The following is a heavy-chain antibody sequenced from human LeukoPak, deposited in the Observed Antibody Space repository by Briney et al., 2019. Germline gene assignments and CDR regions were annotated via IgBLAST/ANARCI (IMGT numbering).Heavy chain of an antibody. Sequence: PGGSLRLSCAASGFTFDDYAMHWVRQAPGKGLEWVSGISWNSGSIGYADSVKGRFTISRDNAKNSLYLQMNSLRAEDTALYYCAKEGGNFWIAAAGPYYFDYWGQGTLVTVSS. D-gene: IGHD6-13*01. CDR3: AKEGGNFWIAAAGPYYFDY. J-gene: IGHJ4*02. V-gene: IGHV3-9*01. CDR1: GFTFDDYA. CDR2: ISWNSGSI.